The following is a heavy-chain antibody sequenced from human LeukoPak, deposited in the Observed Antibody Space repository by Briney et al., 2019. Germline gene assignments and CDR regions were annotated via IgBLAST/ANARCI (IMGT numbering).Heavy chain of an antibody. V-gene: IGHV7-4-1*02. D-gene: IGHD2-2*01. CDR1: GYTFSSYS. CDR3: AKVQGYCSETSCYPDY. CDR2: INTNTGNP. J-gene: IGHJ4*02. Sequence: ASVKVSCKASGYTFSSYSMNWVRQAPGQGLEWMGWINTNTGNPTYAQGFTGRFVFSLDTSVSTAYLQISSLKAEDTAVYYCAKVQGYCSETSCYPDYWGQGTLVTVSS.